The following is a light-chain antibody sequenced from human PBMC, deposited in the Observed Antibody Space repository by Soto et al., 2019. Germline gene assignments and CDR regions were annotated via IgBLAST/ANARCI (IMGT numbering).Light chain of an antibody. Sequence: QSALTQPASVSGSPGQSITISCTGTSSDVGGYHYVSWYQQYPGKAPKVMIYDVSNRPSGVSNRFSGSKSGTTASLTISGLKAEDEADYYCSSYTSSSTYVFATGTKVTVL. CDR1: SSDVGGYHY. CDR2: DVS. CDR3: SSYTSSSTYV. V-gene: IGLV2-14*01. J-gene: IGLJ1*01.